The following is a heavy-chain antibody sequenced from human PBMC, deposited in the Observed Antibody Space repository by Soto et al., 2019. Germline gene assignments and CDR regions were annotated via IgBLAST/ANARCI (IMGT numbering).Heavy chain of an antibody. CDR2: IWYDGSNK. V-gene: IGHV3-33*01. Sequence: GGSLRLSCAASGFTFSSYGMHWVRQAPGKGLEWVAVIWYDGSNKYYADSVKGRFTISRDNSKNTLYLQMNSLRAEDTAVYYCARQIAAAGKALDYWGQGTLVTVSS. CDR1: GFTFSSYG. J-gene: IGHJ4*02. CDR3: ARQIAAAGKALDY. D-gene: IGHD6-13*01.